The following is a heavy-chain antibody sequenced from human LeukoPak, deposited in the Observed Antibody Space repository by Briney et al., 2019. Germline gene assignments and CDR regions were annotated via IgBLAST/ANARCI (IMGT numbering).Heavy chain of an antibody. D-gene: IGHD4-17*01. CDR3: AKGPDYGELYYLDY. CDR2: ISGSGGST. CDR1: GFTFSSYA. Sequence: PGGSLRLSCAASGFTFSSYAMSWVRQAPGKGLEWVSAISGSGGSTYYADSVKGRFTISRDNSKNTLYLQMNSLRAEDTAVYYCAKGPDYGELYYLDYWGQGTLVTVSS. J-gene: IGHJ4*02. V-gene: IGHV3-23*01.